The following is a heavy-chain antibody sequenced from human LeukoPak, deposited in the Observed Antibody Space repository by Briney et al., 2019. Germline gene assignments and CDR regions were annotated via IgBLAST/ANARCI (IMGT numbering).Heavy chain of an antibody. V-gene: IGHV3-23*01. CDR1: GFTFSSYA. CDR2: ISGSGGST. D-gene: IGHD3-3*01. CDR3: AKVHDFWSGYSRRYDYYYMDV. Sequence: GGSLRLSCAASGFTFSSYAMSWVRQAPGKGLEWVSAISGSGGSTYYADSVKGRFTISRDNSKNTLYLQMNSLRAEDTAVYYCAKVHDFWSGYSRRYDYYYMDVWGKGTTVTVSS. J-gene: IGHJ6*03.